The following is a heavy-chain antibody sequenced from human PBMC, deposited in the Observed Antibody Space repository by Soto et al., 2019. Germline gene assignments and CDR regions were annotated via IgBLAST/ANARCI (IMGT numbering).Heavy chain of an antibody. CDR3: ASAEFVAPFPDY. J-gene: IGHJ4*02. V-gene: IGHV1-8*01. CDR1: GYSFTSYD. D-gene: IGHD5-12*01. Sequence: QVQLVQSGAEVKKPGASVKVSCKASGYSFTSYDVNWVRQAAGQGLEWMGWMNPNSGDTGFAQKFQGRVTMTRNTSIRTAYMELSSLRSEDTAVYYCASAEFVAPFPDYWGQGTLVTVSS. CDR2: MNPNSGDT.